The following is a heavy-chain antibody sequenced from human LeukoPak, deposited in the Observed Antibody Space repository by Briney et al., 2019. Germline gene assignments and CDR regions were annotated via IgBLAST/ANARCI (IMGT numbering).Heavy chain of an antibody. CDR3: ARGGSSSCFDY. V-gene: IGHV3-7*01. CDR2: IKEDGSEK. J-gene: IGHJ4*02. Sequence: GGSLRLSCAASGFTFSNYWMTWVRQAPGTGLEWVANIKEDGSEKYYVDSVKGRFTISRDNAKNSLYLQMNSLRAEDTAVYYCARGGSSSCFDYWGQGTLVTVSS. CDR1: GFTFSNYW. D-gene: IGHD6-6*01.